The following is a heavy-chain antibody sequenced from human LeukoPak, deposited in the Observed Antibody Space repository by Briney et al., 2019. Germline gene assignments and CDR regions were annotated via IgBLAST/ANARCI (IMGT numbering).Heavy chain of an antibody. J-gene: IGHJ6*04. CDR1: GGTFSSYA. V-gene: IGHV1-69*06. CDR3: ARHQYQLTWVDYYYYGMDV. CDR2: IFPIFGTA. Sequence: SVKVSCKASGGTFSSYAISWVRQAPGQGLEWMGGIFPIFGTANYAQKFQGRVTITADRSTSTAYMELSSLRSEDTAVYYCARHQYQLTWVDYYYYGMDVWGKGTTVTVSS. D-gene: IGHD2-2*01.